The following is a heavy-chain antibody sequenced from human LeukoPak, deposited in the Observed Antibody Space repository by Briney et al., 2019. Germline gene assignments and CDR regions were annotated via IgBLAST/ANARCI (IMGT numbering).Heavy chain of an antibody. CDR1: GGSFSGYY. V-gene: IGHV4-34*01. J-gene: IGHJ4*02. CDR3: ASLYDSSGSSLDY. CDR2: INHSGST. D-gene: IGHD3-22*01. Sequence: SETLSLTCAVYGGSFSGYYWSWIRQPPGKGLEWIGEINHSGSTSYNPSLKSRVTISVDTSKNQFSLKLSSVTAADTAVYYCASLYDSSGSSLDYWGQGTLVTVSS.